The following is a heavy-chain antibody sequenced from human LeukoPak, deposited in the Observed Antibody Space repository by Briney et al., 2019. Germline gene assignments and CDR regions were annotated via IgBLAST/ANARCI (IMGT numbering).Heavy chain of an antibody. CDR2: INHSGST. J-gene: IGHJ6*02. V-gene: IGHV4-34*01. CDR3: ARFGGYSYGYYYYYGMDV. Sequence: GSLRLSCAASGFTFSSYSMNWVRQPPGKGLEWIGEINHSGSTNYNPSLKSRVTISVDTSKNQFSLKLSSVTAADTAVYYCARFGGYSYGYYYYYGMDVWGQRTTVTVSS. D-gene: IGHD5-18*01. CDR1: GFTFSSYS.